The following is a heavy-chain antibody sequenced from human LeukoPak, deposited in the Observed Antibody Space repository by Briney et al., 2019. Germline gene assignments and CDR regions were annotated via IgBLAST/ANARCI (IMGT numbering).Heavy chain of an antibody. D-gene: IGHD3-9*01. Sequence: GGSLRLSCAASGFTFSSYEMNWVRQAPGQGLEWISYISSSGSTIYYADSVKGRVTVSRDNSKNTLYLQMNSLRAEDTAVYYCAKFYDILTGYFDYWGQGTLVTVSS. J-gene: IGHJ4*02. V-gene: IGHV3-48*03. CDR3: AKFYDILTGYFDY. CDR2: ISSSGSTI. CDR1: GFTFSSYE.